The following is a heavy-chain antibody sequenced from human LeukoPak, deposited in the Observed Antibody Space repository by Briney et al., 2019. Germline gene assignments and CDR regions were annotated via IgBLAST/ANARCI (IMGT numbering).Heavy chain of an antibody. CDR3: VYQTPQGDTVVVPAAVADCFDL. V-gene: IGHV3-23*01. Sequence: PGGSLRLSCAASGFTFSRFAMFWVRQASGKGRQWVSAISSCGDYIYYADSVKGRFTTSRDNSKNTLYLQMSTLRAEDWAVYYWVYQTPQGDTVVVPAAVADCFDLWGQGTLVTVSS. CDR1: GFTFSRFA. CDR2: ISSCGDYI. D-gene: IGHD2-2*01. J-gene: IGHJ5*02.